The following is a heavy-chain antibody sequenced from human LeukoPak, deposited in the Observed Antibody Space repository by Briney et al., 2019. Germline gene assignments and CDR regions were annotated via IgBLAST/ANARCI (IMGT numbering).Heavy chain of an antibody. J-gene: IGHJ4*02. V-gene: IGHV3-21*01. CDR3: ARDPEGGSYYPDY. Sequence: GGSLRLTCAASGFTFSSYSMNWVRQAPGKGLEWVSSISSSSSYIYYADSVKGRFTISRDNAKNSLYLQMNSLRAEDTAVYYCARDPEGGSYYPDYWGQGTLVTVSS. D-gene: IGHD1-26*01. CDR2: ISSSSSYI. CDR1: GFTFSSYS.